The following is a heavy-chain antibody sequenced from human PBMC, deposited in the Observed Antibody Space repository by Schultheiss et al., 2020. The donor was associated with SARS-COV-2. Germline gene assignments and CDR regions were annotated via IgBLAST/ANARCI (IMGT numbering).Heavy chain of an antibody. Sequence: SQTLSHTCAVYGGSFRGYCWSWIRQPPGKGLEWIGEVNHGGSTNYNPSLKSRVTISVDTSKNQFSLKLSSVTAADTAVYYCARGSYGTHAHFDYWGQGTLVTVSS. J-gene: IGHJ4*02. V-gene: IGHV4-34*01. CDR2: VNHGGST. D-gene: IGHD5-18*01. CDR3: ARGSYGTHAHFDY. CDR1: GGSFRGYC.